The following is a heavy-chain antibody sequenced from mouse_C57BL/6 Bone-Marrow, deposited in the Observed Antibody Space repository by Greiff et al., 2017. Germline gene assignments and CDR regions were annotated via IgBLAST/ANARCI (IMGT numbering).Heavy chain of an antibody. D-gene: IGHD1-1*01. V-gene: IGHV1-62-2*01. CDR3: ARHEEGLQYYGSSYGYFDY. CDR2: FYPGSGSI. J-gene: IGHJ2*01. Sequence: QVQLQQSGAELVKPGASVKLSCKASGYTFTEYTIHWVKQRSGQGLEWIGWFYPGSGSIKYNEKFKDKATLTADKSSSTVYMELSRLTSEDSAVYFCARHEEGLQYYGSSYGYFDYWGQGTTRTVSS. CDR1: GYTFTEYT.